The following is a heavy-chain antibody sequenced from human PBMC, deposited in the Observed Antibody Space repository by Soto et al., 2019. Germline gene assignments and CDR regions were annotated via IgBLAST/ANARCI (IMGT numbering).Heavy chain of an antibody. CDR2: ISYDGSNK. CDR1: GFTFSSYG. Sequence: GGSLRLSCAASGFTFSSYGMHWVRQAPGKGLEWVAVISYDGSNKYYADSVKGRFTISRDNSKNTLYLQMNSLRAEDTAVYYCAKWAAAAGTPNSHFDYWGQGTLVTVSS. J-gene: IGHJ4*02. V-gene: IGHV3-30*18. CDR3: AKWAAAAGTPNSHFDY. D-gene: IGHD6-13*01.